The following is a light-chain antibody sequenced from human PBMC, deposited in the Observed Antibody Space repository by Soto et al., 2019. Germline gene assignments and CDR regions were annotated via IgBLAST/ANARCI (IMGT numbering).Light chain of an antibody. CDR3: QVSDSSSDHRGV. CDR2: YDS. CDR1: NIGSKS. J-gene: IGLJ2*01. V-gene: IGLV3-21*04. Sequence: SYELTQPPSVSVAPGKTARITCGGNNIGSKSVHWYQQKPGQAPVLVIYYDSDRPSGIPERFSGSNSGNTATLTISRVEAGDEADYYCQVSDSSSDHRGVFGGGTKLTVL.